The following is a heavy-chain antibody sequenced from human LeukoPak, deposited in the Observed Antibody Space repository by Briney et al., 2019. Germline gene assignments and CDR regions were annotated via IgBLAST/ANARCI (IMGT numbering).Heavy chain of an antibody. CDR1: GASISSYY. CDR3: ARERGSGSYYNVFNWFDP. V-gene: IGHV4-4*07. D-gene: IGHD3-10*01. CDR2: IYISGST. J-gene: IGHJ5*02. Sequence: SETLSLTCTVSGASISSYYWSWIRQPAGKGLEWIGRIYISGSTNYNPSLKSRVTISVDTSKNQFSLKLSSVTAADTAVYYCARERGSGSYYNVFNWFDPWGQGTLVTVSS.